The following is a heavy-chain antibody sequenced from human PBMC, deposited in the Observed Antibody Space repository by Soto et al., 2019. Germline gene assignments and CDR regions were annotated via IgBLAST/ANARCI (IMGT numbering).Heavy chain of an antibody. CDR3: ARPPPHYYYYGMDV. V-gene: IGHV1-69*12. CDR1: GGTLSSYA. CDR2: IISIFSTA. Sequence: QVQLVQSGAEVKKPGSSVKVSCKASGGTLSSYAISWVRQAPGQGLEWMGGIISIFSTADYAQKFQGRVTITADESTSTAYMELSTLRSEDTAVYYCARPPPHYYYYGMDVWGQGTTVTVSS. J-gene: IGHJ6*02.